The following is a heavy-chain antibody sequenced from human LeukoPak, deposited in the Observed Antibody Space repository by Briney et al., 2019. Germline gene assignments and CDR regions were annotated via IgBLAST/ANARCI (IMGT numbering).Heavy chain of an antibody. CDR1: GDSVSNNRAA. CDR3: TREKDDYSPFDP. Sequence: SQTLSLTCAISGDSVSNNRAAWNWIRQSPSRGLEWLGRTFYRSKWYLDYAVSVKSRIIINSDTFNNQFSLQQNSVTPEDTAVYYCTREKDDYSPFDPWGQGTLVTVSS. V-gene: IGHV6-1*01. D-gene: IGHD4-17*01. J-gene: IGHJ5*02. CDR2: TFYRSKWYL.